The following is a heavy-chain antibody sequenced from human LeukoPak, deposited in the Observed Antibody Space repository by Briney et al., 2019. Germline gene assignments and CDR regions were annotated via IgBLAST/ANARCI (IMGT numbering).Heavy chain of an antibody. CDR3: ARGYCSGGSCYSARY. J-gene: IGHJ4*02. CDR2: FYYSGST. V-gene: IGHV4-31*03. D-gene: IGHD2-15*01. CDR1: GGSIISGGYY. Sequence: SETLSLTCTVSGGSIISGGYYWSWIRQLAGKGLEWIGYFYYSGSTNYNPSLKSRLTISADTSKNKFSLKLSSVTVADTAIYYCARGYCSGGSCYSARYWGQGTLVTVSS.